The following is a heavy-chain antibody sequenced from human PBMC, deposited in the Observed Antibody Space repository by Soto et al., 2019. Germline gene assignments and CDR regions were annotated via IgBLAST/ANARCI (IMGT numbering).Heavy chain of an antibody. CDR2: FSGSGGGT. V-gene: IGHV3-23*01. CDR3: AKDRGWSPAYFDY. D-gene: IGHD6-19*01. J-gene: IGHJ4*02. Sequence: GSLRLSCAASGFTFSSYAMSWFRQAPGKGVEWVSGFSGSGGGTYYSDSVKGRFTISRDNSKNTLYLQMNSLRAEDTAVYYCAKDRGWSPAYFDYWGQGTLVTVSS. CDR1: GFTFSSYA.